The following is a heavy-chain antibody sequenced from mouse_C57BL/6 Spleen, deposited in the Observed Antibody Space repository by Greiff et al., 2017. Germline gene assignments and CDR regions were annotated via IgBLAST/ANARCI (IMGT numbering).Heavy chain of an antibody. D-gene: IGHD1-2*01. J-gene: IGHJ3*01. CDR2: ISSGSSTI. V-gene: IGHV5-17*01. CDR3: ARDYYGPFAY. Sequence: LVESGGGLVKPGGSLKLSCAASGFTFSDYGMHWVRQAPEKGLEWVAYISSGSSTIYYADTVKGRFTISRDNAKNTLFLQMTSLRSEDTAMYYCARDYYGPFAYWGQGTLVTVSA. CDR1: GFTFSDYG.